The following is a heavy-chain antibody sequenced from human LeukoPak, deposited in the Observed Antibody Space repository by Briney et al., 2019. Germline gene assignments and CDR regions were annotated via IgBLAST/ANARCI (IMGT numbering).Heavy chain of an antibody. Sequence: PGGSLRLSCAASGFIFSKAWMAWVRQAPGKGLEWVGHIKTEAEDGTTDYAAPVKGRFTISRDDAKSTLYLQMNSLNTEGTAVYCCTSALNLVLGELLGYWGQGTLVTVSS. CDR1: GFIFSKAW. V-gene: IGHV3-15*01. CDR3: TSALNLVLGELLGY. J-gene: IGHJ4*02. D-gene: IGHD3-16*01. CDR2: IKTEAEDGTT.